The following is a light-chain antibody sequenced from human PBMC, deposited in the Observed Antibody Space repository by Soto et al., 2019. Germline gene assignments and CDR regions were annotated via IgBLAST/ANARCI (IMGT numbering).Light chain of an antibody. V-gene: IGKV1-5*01. CDR1: QSISSW. J-gene: IGKJ1*01. CDR2: DAS. CDR3: QPYNSYPWT. Sequence: DIQMTRSPSTLSASVGDRVTITCRASQSISSWLAWYQQKAGKAPKLLIYDASSLECGVPSRFSGSGSGTEFTLNISSLQPDDIATYYCQPYNSYPWTFGQGTKVEIK.